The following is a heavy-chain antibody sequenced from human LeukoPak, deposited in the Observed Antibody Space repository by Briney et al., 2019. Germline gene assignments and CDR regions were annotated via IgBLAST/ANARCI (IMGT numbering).Heavy chain of an antibody. Sequence: SVKVSCKASGYTFTSYAISWVRQAPGQRLEWMGRIIPILGIANYAQKFQGRVTITADKSTSTAYMELSSLRSEDTAVYYCWVHPTGYYTMDAFDIWGQGTMVTVSS. CDR3: WVHPTGYYTMDAFDI. CDR1: GYTFTSYA. CDR2: IIPILGIA. V-gene: IGHV1-69*04. J-gene: IGHJ3*02. D-gene: IGHD3/OR15-3a*01.